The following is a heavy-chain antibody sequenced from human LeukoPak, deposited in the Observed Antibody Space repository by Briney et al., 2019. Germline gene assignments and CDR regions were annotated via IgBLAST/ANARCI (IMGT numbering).Heavy chain of an antibody. CDR3: ARENPSVNDAFLL. Sequence: GRSLRLSCAVSGFTFSSYGMHWVRQVPGKGLEWVAGIWYDESNKYYAYSVEGRFTISRDNSKNTLDLEMNSLRAEDTAVYDCARENPSVNDAFLLWGQGTMVTVSS. CDR2: IWYDESNK. CDR1: GFTFSSYG. V-gene: IGHV3-33*01. J-gene: IGHJ3*01. D-gene: IGHD1-14*01.